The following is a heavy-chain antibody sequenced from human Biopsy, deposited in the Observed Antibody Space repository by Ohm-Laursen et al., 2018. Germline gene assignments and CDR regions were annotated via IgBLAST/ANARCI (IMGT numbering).Heavy chain of an antibody. D-gene: IGHD2-2*01. Sequence: SLRLSCSASGFMFSSYGMHWVRQAPGKGLEWVAVIYYDGLNKEYADSVKGRFTISRDNSKNTLFLRMNGLRAEDTAVYYCARDGIVVVPAAFHLDNWGPGTLVTVSS. V-gene: IGHV3-33*01. CDR2: IYYDGLNK. CDR1: GFMFSSYG. J-gene: IGHJ4*02. CDR3: ARDGIVVVPAAFHLDN.